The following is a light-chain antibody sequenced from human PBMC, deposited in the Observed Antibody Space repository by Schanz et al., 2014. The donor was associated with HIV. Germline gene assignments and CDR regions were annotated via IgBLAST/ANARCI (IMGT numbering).Light chain of an antibody. CDR2: GNN. CDR1: SSNIGAGYD. V-gene: IGLV1-40*01. J-gene: IGLJ2*01. Sequence: QSVLTQPPSVSGAPGQRVTISCTGSSSNIGAGYDVHWYQQLPGTAPKLLIYGNNNRPSGVPDRFSGSKSGTSASLAITGLQAEDEADYYCHSHTDSGTLVVFGGGTKLTVL. CDR3: HSHTDSGTLVV.